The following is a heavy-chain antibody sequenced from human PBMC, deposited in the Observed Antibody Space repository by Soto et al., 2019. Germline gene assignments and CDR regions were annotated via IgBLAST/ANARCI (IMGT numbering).Heavy chain of an antibody. CDR3: ARAEGFGVVIMGYFDY. V-gene: IGHV1-18*01. D-gene: IGHD3-3*01. CDR1: GYTFTIYG. J-gene: IGHJ4*02. Sequence: ASVKVSCKATGYTFTIYGISRVRQAPGQGLEWMGWISAYNGNTNYAQKLQGRVTMTTDTSTSTAYMELRSLRSDDTAVYYCARAEGFGVVIMGYFDYWGQGTLVTVSS. CDR2: ISAYNGNT.